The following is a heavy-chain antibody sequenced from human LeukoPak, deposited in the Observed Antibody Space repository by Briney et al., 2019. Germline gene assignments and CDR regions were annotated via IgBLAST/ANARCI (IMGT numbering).Heavy chain of an antibody. CDR1: GFTFSNYW. D-gene: IGHD1-26*01. CDR2: IYVDGRTT. J-gene: IGHJ4*02. CDR3: AKGGKWDVTPFDY. V-gene: IGHV3-74*01. Sequence: PGGSLRLSCVASGFTFSNYWMHWVRQPPGKGLVWVSRIYVDGRTTNYADSVKGRLTISRDNSKNTLYLQVNSLRAEDTAVYYCAKGGKWDVTPFDYWGQGTLVTVSS.